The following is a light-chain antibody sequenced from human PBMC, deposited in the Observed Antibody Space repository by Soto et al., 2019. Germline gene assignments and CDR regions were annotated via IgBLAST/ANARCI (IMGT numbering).Light chain of an antibody. J-gene: IGKJ1*01. V-gene: IGKV3-15*01. CDR2: GAS. CDR3: QQYNNWPRP. Sequence: ERVMTQSPAKLSVSSGERATLSCRASQSVSSNLAWYQQKPGQAPRLLIYGASTRATGIPARFSGSGSGTEFTLTISSLQSEDFALYYCQQYNNWPRPFGQGTKVDIK. CDR1: QSVSSN.